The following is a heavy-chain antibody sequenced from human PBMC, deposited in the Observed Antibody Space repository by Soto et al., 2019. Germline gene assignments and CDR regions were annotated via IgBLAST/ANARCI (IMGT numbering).Heavy chain of an antibody. D-gene: IGHD6-19*01. V-gene: IGHV4-31*03. Sequence: QVQLQESGPGLVKPSQTLSLTCTVSGDSIYSGSYYWNWIRQHPGKGLEWIGNIYYNGNTNYNPSLESRVTLSVDTSQNQFSLKLNTVTAAATAVYYSESVTGVAGIDYSYGMDVWGPGTTVTVSS. J-gene: IGHJ6*02. CDR3: ESVTGVAGIDYSYGMDV. CDR1: GDSIYSGSYY. CDR2: IYYNGNT.